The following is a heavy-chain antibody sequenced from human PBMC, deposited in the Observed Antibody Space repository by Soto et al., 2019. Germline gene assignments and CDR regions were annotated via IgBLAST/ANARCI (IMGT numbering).Heavy chain of an antibody. Sequence: LSLTCTVSGGSISSSSYYWGWIRQPPGKGLEWIGSIYYSGSTYYNPSLKSRVTIYVDTSKNQFSLKLSSVTAADTAVYYCARWNRATPNNWFDPWGQGTLVTVSS. CDR3: ARWNRATPNNWFDP. V-gene: IGHV4-39*01. D-gene: IGHD1-26*01. J-gene: IGHJ5*02. CDR1: GGSISSSSYY. CDR2: IYYSGST.